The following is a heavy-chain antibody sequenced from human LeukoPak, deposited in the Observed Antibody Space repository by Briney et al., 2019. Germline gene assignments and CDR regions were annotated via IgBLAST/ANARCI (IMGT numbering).Heavy chain of an antibody. Sequence: PSQTLSLTCTVSGGSISSGGYYWSWIRQPPGKGLEWIGYIYYSGSTNYNPSLRSRVTISVDTSKNQFSLKLTSVTAADTAVYYCARHLVDTSLVTSGFDCWGQGTLVTVSS. CDR3: ARHLVDTSLVTSGFDC. CDR2: IYYSGST. J-gene: IGHJ4*02. CDR1: GGSISSGGYY. V-gene: IGHV4-61*08. D-gene: IGHD5-18*01.